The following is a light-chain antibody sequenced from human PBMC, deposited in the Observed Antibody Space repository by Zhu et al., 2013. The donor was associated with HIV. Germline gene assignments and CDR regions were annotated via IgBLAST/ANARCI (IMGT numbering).Light chain of an antibody. J-gene: IGKJ2*01. Sequence: EIVLTQSPATLSLSPGERATLSCRASHSVSSSYLAWYQQKPGQAPRLLIYGASSRATGIPDRFSGSGSGTDFTLTISRLEPEDLAVYFCHQYGSSPTFGQGTKLEIK. CDR2: GAS. CDR3: HQYGSSPT. CDR1: HSVSSSY. V-gene: IGKV3-20*01.